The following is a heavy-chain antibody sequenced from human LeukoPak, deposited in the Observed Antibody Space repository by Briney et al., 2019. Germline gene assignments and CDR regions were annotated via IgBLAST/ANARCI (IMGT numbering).Heavy chain of an antibody. J-gene: IGHJ4*02. CDR3: AKGSPFDGSNDY. D-gene: IGHD1-26*01. CDR2: IYENGGTT. V-gene: IGHV3-23*01. Sequence: GGSLRLSCVGSGFTFRSHAMSWVRQAPEKGLEFVSGIYENGGTTYYADSVKGRFTISRDNSKNTLYLQMNSLRAEDTAVYYCAKGSPFDGSNDYWGQGTLVTVSS. CDR1: GFTFRSHA.